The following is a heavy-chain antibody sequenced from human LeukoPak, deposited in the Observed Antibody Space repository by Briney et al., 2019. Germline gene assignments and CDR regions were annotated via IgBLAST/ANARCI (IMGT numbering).Heavy chain of an antibody. J-gene: IGHJ3*02. Sequence: GGSLRLSCAASGFTFSSYSMNWVRQAPGKGLEWVSSISSSSSYIYYADSVKGRFTISRDNAKNSLSPQMNSLRADDTAVYYCARDFGWGGALDIWGQGTMVTVSS. V-gene: IGHV3-21*01. CDR3: ARDFGWGGALDI. CDR2: ISSSSSYI. CDR1: GFTFSSYS. D-gene: IGHD6-19*01.